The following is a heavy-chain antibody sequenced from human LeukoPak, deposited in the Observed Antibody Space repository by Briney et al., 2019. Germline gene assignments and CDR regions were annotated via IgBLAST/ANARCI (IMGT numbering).Heavy chain of an antibody. CDR2: INGDGRST. CDR1: GFTFSSYG. D-gene: IGHD2-15*01. CDR3: ATVVTDTPVDY. J-gene: IGHJ4*02. V-gene: IGHV3-74*01. Sequence: GGSLRLSCAASGFTFSSYGMHWVRQAPGKGLVWVSRINGDGRSTHYADSVQGRFTISRDNAKNTVYLQMNSLRAEDTAVYYCATVVTDTPVDYWGQGTLVTVSS.